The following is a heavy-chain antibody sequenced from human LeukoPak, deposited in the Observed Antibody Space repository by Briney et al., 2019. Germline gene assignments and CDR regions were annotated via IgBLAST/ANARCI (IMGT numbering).Heavy chain of an antibody. D-gene: IGHD1-26*01. V-gene: IGHV3-7*01. Sequence: GGSLRLSCAASGFTFSSYWMSWVRQAPGKGLEWVANIKQDGSEKYYVDSVKDRFTISRDNAKNSLYLQMNSLRAEDTAVYYCARGGSYWERNYYYYYMDVWGKGTTVTVSS. CDR2: IKQDGSEK. CDR3: ARGGSYWERNYYYYYMDV. J-gene: IGHJ6*03. CDR1: GFTFSSYW.